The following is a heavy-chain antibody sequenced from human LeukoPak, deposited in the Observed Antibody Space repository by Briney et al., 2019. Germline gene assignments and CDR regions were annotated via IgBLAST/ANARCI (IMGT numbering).Heavy chain of an antibody. CDR1: GYTFTSYY. V-gene: IGHV1-46*01. Sequence: GASVKVSCKASGYTFTSYYVHWVRQAPGQGLEWMGIINPSGGSTSYAQKFQGRVTMTRDTSTSTVYMELSSLRSEDTAVYYCARDSRGTFPSPGMDVWGQGTTVTVSS. D-gene: IGHD1-1*01. J-gene: IGHJ6*02. CDR2: INPSGGST. CDR3: ARDSRGTFPSPGMDV.